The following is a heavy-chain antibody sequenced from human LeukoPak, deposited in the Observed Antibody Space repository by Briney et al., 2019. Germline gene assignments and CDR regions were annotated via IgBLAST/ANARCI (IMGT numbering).Heavy chain of an antibody. D-gene: IGHD2-21*01. CDR2: INPNSGGT. V-gene: IGHV1-2*06. J-gene: IGHJ5*02. CDR3: ARADRLDGGPYLIGP. CDR1: GYTFTDYY. Sequence: ASVKVSCKTSGYTFTDYYLHWVRQAPGQGLEWMGRINPNSGGTSSAQKFQGRVTMTRDTSIATVYMEVTWLTSDDTAIYYCARADRLDGGPYLIGPWGQGTLVTVSS.